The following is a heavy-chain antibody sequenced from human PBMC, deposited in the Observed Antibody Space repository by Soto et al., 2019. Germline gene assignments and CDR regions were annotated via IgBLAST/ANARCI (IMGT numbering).Heavy chain of an antibody. CDR1: GYTFTSYG. V-gene: IGHV1-18*01. Sequence: QVQLVQSGAEVKKPGASVKVSCKASGYTFTSYGISWVRQAPGQGLEWMGWISAYNGNTNYAQKLQGRVTMTTDTSSSTAYMELRSLRSDDTAVYYCARLVARDYRPNWFDPWGQGTLVTVSS. CDR3: ARLVARDYRPNWFDP. CDR2: ISAYNGNT. D-gene: IGHD4-17*01. J-gene: IGHJ5*02.